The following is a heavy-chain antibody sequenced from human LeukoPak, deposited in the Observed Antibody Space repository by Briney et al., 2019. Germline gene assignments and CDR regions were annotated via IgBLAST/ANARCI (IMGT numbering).Heavy chain of an antibody. Sequence: GGSLRLSCAASGFTFSSYTMNWVRQAPGKGLECVSVISNDGDTYYADSVKGRFTISRDTSKNTVSLQMNSLRAEDTAVYYCAGDKTTGGWYEFDYWGQGTLVTVSS. CDR2: ISNDGDT. CDR1: GFTFSSYT. J-gene: IGHJ4*02. D-gene: IGHD6-19*01. V-gene: IGHV3-53*01. CDR3: AGDKTTGGWYEFDY.